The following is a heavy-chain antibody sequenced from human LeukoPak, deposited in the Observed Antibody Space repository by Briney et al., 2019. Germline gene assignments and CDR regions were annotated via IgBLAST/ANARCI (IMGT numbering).Heavy chain of an antibody. V-gene: IGHV3-9*01. J-gene: IGHJ5*02. CDR3: AKDKGKGGAAGNWFDP. CDR1: GFTFDDYA. Sequence: PGRSLRLSCAASGFTFDDYAMHWVRQAPGKGLEWVSGISWNSGSLGYADSVKGRFTISRDNAKDSLYLQMNSLRAEDTALYYCAKDKGKGGAAGNWFDPWGQGTLVTVSS. CDR2: ISWNSGSL. D-gene: IGHD6-13*01.